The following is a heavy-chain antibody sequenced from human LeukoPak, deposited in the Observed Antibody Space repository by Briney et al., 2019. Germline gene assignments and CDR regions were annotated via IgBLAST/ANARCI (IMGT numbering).Heavy chain of an antibody. CDR3: ARDTGTTVGSDY. J-gene: IGHJ4*02. Sequence: SQTLSLTCTVSGNSISSGDNYWSWIRQPAGKGLEWIGRIYTSGSTNYNPSLKSRVTISGDTSKNQFSLKLSSVTAADTAVYYCARDTGTTVGSDYWGQGTLVTVSS. CDR2: IYTSGST. D-gene: IGHD1-1*01. CDR1: GNSISSGDNY. V-gene: IGHV4-61*02.